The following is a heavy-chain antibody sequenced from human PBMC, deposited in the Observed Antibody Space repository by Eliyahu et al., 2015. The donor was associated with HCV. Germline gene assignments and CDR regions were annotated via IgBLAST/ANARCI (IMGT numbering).Heavy chain of an antibody. CDR3: AKAPYYYDTSGYYDQ. J-gene: IGHJ4*02. V-gene: IGHV3-23*01. CDR2: IGGSSTNI. Sequence: DVQLLESGGDLVQPXGSLXLSCAAXGFTFKXHAMXWVRQAPGKGPEWVSSIGGSSTNIRYAESVRGRFTISRDDSRNTVLLQMNSLRPEDTAIYYCAKAPYYYDTSGYYDQWGQGTLVTVSS. D-gene: IGHD3-22*01. CDR1: GFTFKXHA.